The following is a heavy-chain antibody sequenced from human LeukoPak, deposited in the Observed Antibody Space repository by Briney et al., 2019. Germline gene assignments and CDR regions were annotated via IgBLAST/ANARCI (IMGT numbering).Heavy chain of an antibody. J-gene: IGHJ4*02. CDR3: ARGRRGSTSANHRATRGVYYFDY. V-gene: IGHV1-8*01. CDR2: MNPNSGNT. CDR1: GYTFTSYD. Sequence: ASVKVSCKASGYTFTSYDINWVRQATGQGLEWMGWMNPNSGNTGYAQRFQGRVTMTRNTFISTAYMELSSLRSEDTAVYYCARGRRGSTSANHRATRGVYYFDYWGQGTLVTVSS. D-gene: IGHD2-2*01.